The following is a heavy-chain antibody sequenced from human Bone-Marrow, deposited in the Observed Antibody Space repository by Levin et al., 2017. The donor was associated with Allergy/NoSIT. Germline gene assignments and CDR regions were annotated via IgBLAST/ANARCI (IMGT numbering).Heavy chain of an antibody. D-gene: IGHD3-9*01. CDR1: GGSISGYY. V-gene: IGHV4-59*08. Sequence: TSETLSLTCTVSGGSISGYYWSWIRQPPGKGLEWIGYIYSGGSTKYNPSLKNRVSISVDTSKNQFSLRLNSVTAADTAVYYCARQYRYFDWVSLDYWGQGSLVTVSS. CDR2: IYSGGST. J-gene: IGHJ4*02. CDR3: ARQYRYFDWVSLDY.